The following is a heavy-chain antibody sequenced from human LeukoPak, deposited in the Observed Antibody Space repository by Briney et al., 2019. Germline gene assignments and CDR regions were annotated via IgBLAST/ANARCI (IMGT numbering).Heavy chain of an antibody. J-gene: IGHJ3*02. Sequence: GGSLRLSCAASGFTFSSYGMHWVRQAPGKGLEWVAFIRYDGSNKYYADSVKGRFTISRDNSKNTLYLQMNSLRAEDTAVYYCAKPYSSSCDAFDIWGQGTMVTVSS. CDR3: AKPYSSSCDAFDI. CDR1: GFTFSSYG. V-gene: IGHV3-30*02. CDR2: IRYDGSNK. D-gene: IGHD6-13*01.